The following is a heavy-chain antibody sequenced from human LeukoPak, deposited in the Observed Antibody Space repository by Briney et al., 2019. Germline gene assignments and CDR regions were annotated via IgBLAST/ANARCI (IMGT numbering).Heavy chain of an antibody. V-gene: IGHV3-74*01. D-gene: IGHD5-24*01. CDR3: ARDGYNSDFGDY. J-gene: IGHJ4*02. CDR1: GFTFSRYW. CDR2: IKSDGSST. Sequence: GGSLRLSCAASGFTFSRYWMHWVRQAPGKGLVWVSRIKSDGSSTNYADSVKGRFTISRDNAKNTLYLQMNSLRAEDTAVYYCARDGYNSDFGDYWGQGTLVTVSS.